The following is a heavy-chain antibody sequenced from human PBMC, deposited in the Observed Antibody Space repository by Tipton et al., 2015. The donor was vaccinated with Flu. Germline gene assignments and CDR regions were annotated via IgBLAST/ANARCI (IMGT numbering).Heavy chain of an antibody. CDR3: ARAMGDY. CDR1: GGSISSYY. D-gene: IGHD1-26*01. CDR2: IYYSGST. Sequence: TLSLTCTVSGGSISSYYWSWIRQPPGKGLEWIGYIYYSGSTNYNPSLKSRVTISVDTSKNQFSLKLTSVTAADTAVYYCARAMGDYWGQGTLVTVSS. V-gene: IGHV4-59*12. J-gene: IGHJ4*02.